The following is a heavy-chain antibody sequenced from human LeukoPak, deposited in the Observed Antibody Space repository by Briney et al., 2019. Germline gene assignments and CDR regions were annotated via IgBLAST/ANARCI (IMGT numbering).Heavy chain of an antibody. CDR1: GYSFTSYW. V-gene: IGHV5-51*01. CDR3: ARGPGYYGSGSYFNAFDI. J-gene: IGHJ3*02. Sequence: GESLQISCKGSGYSFTSYWIGGVRQMPGKGLEWMGIIYPGDSDTRYSPSFQGQVTISADKSINNAYLQRSSLTAADTAMYYCARGPGYYGSGSYFNAFDIWGQGTMVTVSS. D-gene: IGHD3-10*01. CDR2: IYPGDSDT.